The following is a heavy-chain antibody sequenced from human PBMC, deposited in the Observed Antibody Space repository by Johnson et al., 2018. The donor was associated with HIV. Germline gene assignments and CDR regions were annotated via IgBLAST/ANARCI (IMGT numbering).Heavy chain of an antibody. Sequence: QEQLVESGGGVVQPGRSLTLSCGASGFTFSSCGMNWVRQAPGKGLEWVAVISYDGSNEYYADSVKDRFTISRDNSKNTLYLQMNSLRAEDTALYYCARGGLGYQNIHDAFDVWGQGTMVTVSS. D-gene: IGHD2-2*01. V-gene: IGHV3-30*03. CDR2: ISYDGSNE. CDR1: GFTFSSCG. J-gene: IGHJ3*01. CDR3: ARGGLGYQNIHDAFDV.